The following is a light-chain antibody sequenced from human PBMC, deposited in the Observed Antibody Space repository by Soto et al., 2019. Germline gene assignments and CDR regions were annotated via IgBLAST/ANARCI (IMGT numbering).Light chain of an antibody. CDR2: HAS. CDR3: QQYNSWRA. V-gene: IGKV3-15*01. J-gene: IGKJ1*01. CDR1: QSINRG. Sequence: EIVLTQSPATLSVSPGERATLSCRARQSINRGLAWYQQKPGQAPRLLIYHASTRATGVPARFSGSGSGTEFTLTISSLQSEDFALYYCQQYNSWRAFGQGTKVEI.